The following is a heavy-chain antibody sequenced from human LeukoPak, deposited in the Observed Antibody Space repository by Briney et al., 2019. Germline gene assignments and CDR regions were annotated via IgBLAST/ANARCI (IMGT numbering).Heavy chain of an antibody. Sequence: GGSLRLSCAASGFTFSSYGMHWVRQAPGKGLEWVAVISYDGSNKYYADSVKGRFTISRDNSKNTLYLQMNSLRAEDTAVYYCARGRWYCSGGSCFTDAFDIWGQGTMVTVSS. CDR3: ARGRWYCSGGSCFTDAFDI. CDR1: GFTFSSYG. D-gene: IGHD2-15*01. V-gene: IGHV3-30*03. J-gene: IGHJ3*02. CDR2: ISYDGSNK.